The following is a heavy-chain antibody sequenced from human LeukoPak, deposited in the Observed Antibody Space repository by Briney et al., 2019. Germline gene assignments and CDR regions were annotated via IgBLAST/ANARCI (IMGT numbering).Heavy chain of an antibody. CDR3: ASGFTSTWYLVLAY. CDR2: IYYSGTT. Sequence: SETLSLTCTVSGDSINSGFYYWGWIRQPPGKGLEWIGSIYYSGTTYYNPSLKSRVTISLDTSKNQISLNLSSVTAADTAVYYCASGFTSTWYLVLAYWGQGTLVTVSS. J-gene: IGHJ4*02. CDR1: GDSINSGFYY. D-gene: IGHD6-13*01. V-gene: IGHV4-39*07.